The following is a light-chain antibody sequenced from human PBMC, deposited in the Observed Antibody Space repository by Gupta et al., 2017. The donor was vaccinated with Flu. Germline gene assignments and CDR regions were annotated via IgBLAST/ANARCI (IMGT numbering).Light chain of an antibody. J-gene: IGKJ1*01. CDR3: QQYYSFPRT. V-gene: IGKV1-8*01. CDR2: GAS. Sequence: YGASTLRGEVPSRFSDSGSGTEFSLTITSLQSEDFATYYCQQYYSFPRTFGQGTKVDIK.